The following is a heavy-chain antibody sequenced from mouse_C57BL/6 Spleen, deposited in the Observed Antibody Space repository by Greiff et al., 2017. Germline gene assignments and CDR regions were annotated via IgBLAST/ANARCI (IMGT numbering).Heavy chain of an antibody. CDR1: GYTFTSYW. V-gene: IGHV1-55*01. D-gene: IGHD1-1*01. J-gene: IGHJ1*03. CDR2: IYPGSGST. CDR3: AREGGSSYSWYFDV. Sequence: QVQLKQPGAELVKPGASVKMSCKASGYTFTSYWITWVKQRPGQGLEWIGDIYPGSGSTNYNEKFKSKATLTVDTSSSTAYMQLSSLTSEDSAVYYCAREGGSSYSWYFDVWGTGTTVTVSS.